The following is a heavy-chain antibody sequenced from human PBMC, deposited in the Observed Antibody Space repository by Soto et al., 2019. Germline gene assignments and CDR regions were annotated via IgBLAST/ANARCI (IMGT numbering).Heavy chain of an antibody. D-gene: IGHD2-15*01. CDR1: GYTFTSYG. Sequence: GASVKVSCKASGYTFTSYGISWVRQAPGQGLEWMGWISAYNGNTNYAQKLQGRVTMTTDTSTSTAYMELSRLRSDDTAVYYCARDALLPPNWFDPWGQGTLVTVSS. J-gene: IGHJ5*02. V-gene: IGHV1-18*01. CDR3: ARDALLPPNWFDP. CDR2: ISAYNGNT.